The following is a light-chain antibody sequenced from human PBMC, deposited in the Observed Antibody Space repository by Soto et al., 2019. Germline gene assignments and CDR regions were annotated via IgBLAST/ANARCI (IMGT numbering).Light chain of an antibody. Sequence: EIVMTQSPAALSVSPGERATLSCRASQSVRSNLAWYQQKLGQAPRLLIYGASTRATGIPARFSGSGSGTEITLTISSLQSEDFAVYYCQQRSNWHITFGQGTRLEI. CDR3: QQRSNWHIT. V-gene: IGKV3-15*01. CDR1: QSVRSN. CDR2: GAS. J-gene: IGKJ5*01.